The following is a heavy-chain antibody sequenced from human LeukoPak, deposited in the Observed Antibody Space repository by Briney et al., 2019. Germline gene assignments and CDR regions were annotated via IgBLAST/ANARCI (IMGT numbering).Heavy chain of an antibody. D-gene: IGHD2-21*02. CDR3: ARSGSPMTAMFDP. J-gene: IGHJ5*02. Sequence: ASVKVSCKASGYTFTSYDINWVRQATGQGLEWMGWMNPNSGNTGYAQKFQGRVTITRNTSISTAYMELSGLRSEDTAVYYCARSGSPMTAMFDPWGQGTLVTVSS. CDR2: MNPNSGNT. V-gene: IGHV1-8*03. CDR1: GYTFTSYD.